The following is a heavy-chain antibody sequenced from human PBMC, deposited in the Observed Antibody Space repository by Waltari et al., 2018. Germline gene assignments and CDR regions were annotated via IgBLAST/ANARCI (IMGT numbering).Heavy chain of an antibody. D-gene: IGHD2-21*02. CDR2: ISDDGGST. V-gene: IGHV3-74*01. CDR1: GFIFSSYW. CDR3: VRRHDSGGFYGL. J-gene: IGHJ4*02. Sequence: EVQLVESGGGLVQPGGSLRLSCAASGFIFSSYWMHWVRQGPGEGLVWVSSISDDGGSTNYADSVKGRFTISRDNTKNTLYLQMNSLNDEDTALYYCVRRHDSGGFYGLWGQGTLVTVSS.